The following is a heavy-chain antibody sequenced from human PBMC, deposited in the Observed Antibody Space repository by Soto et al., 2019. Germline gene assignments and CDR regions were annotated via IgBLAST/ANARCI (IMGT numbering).Heavy chain of an antibody. D-gene: IGHD2-8*02. CDR1: GFTFSSYG. Sequence: GSLRLSCAASGFTFSSYGMHWVRQAPGKGLEWVSTILVDGRTFYVDSVKGRFTISRDTSQNTVYLQMNSLTAGDTALYYCAKATATGGGAFDICGQGTMVIVSS. V-gene: IGHV3-23*01. CDR3: AKATATGGGAFDI. J-gene: IGHJ3*02. CDR2: ILVDGRT.